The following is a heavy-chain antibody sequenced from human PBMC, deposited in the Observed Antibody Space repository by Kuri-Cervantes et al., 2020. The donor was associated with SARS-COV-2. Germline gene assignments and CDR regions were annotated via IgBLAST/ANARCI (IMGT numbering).Heavy chain of an antibody. Sequence: VKVSCKVSGYTLTELSMHWVRQAPGKGLEWMGGFDPEDGETIYAQKFQGRVTMTEDTSTDTAYMELSSLRSEDTAVYYCATVLAAAGDYYYGMDVWGQGTTVTVSS. J-gene: IGHJ6*02. CDR1: GYTLTELS. CDR2: FDPEDGET. D-gene: IGHD6-13*01. V-gene: IGHV1-24*01. CDR3: ATVLAAAGDYYYGMDV.